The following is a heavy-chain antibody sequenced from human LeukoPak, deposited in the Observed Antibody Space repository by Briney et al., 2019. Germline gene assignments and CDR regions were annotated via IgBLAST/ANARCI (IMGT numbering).Heavy chain of an antibody. J-gene: IGHJ4*02. CDR1: GFTFSSYA. D-gene: IGHD2-15*01. CDR2: ISYDGSNK. CDR3: ARDHPDSGQGDY. V-gene: IGHV3-30-3*01. Sequence: GRSLRLSCAASGFTFSSYAMHWVRQAPGKGLEWVAVISYDGSNKYYADSVKGRFTISRDNSKNTLYLQMNSLRAEDTAVYYCARDHPDSGQGDYWGQGTLVTVSS.